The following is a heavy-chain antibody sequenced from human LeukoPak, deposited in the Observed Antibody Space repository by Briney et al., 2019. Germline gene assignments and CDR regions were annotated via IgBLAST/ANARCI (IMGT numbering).Heavy chain of an antibody. J-gene: IGHJ4*02. Sequence: PGGSLRLSCAASGFSFSTCAMNWVRQAPGKGLEWVSTISGGGDGALYADSVKGRFTISRDNSKNTLYLQMNSLRAEDTAVYYCAKASGGSCYSSGRLDYWGQGTLVTVSS. CDR2: ISGGGDGA. CDR3: AKASGGSCYSSGRLDY. CDR1: GFSFSTCA. D-gene: IGHD2-15*01. V-gene: IGHV3-23*01.